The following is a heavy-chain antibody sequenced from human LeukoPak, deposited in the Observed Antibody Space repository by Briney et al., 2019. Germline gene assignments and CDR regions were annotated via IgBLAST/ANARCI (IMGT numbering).Heavy chain of an antibody. Sequence: ASVKVSCKGSGYTFTDYYLHWVRQAPGQGLKWVGYINPRDGGTSSPPNFRGRVTMTTDASSSTVYMELSRLTSDDTAIYYCAREGNGLLSKDLDYWGQGTLVTVSS. J-gene: IGHJ4*02. CDR1: GYTFTDYY. CDR2: INPRDGGT. CDR3: AREGNGLLSKDLDY. D-gene: IGHD2-15*01. V-gene: IGHV1-2*02.